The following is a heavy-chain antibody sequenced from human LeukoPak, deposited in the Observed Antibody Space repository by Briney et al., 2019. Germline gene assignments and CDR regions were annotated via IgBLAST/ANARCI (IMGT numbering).Heavy chain of an antibody. V-gene: IGHV4-39*01. D-gene: IGHD6-13*01. CDR1: GGSISSSSYY. CDR2: IYYSGST. Sequence: SETLSLTCTASGGSISSSSYYWGWIRQPPGKGLEWIGSIYYSGSTYYNPSLKSRVTISVDTSKNQFSLKLSSVTAADTAVYYCARSVRTIAAAWHDAFDIWGQGTMVTVSS. CDR3: ARSVRTIAAAWHDAFDI. J-gene: IGHJ3*02.